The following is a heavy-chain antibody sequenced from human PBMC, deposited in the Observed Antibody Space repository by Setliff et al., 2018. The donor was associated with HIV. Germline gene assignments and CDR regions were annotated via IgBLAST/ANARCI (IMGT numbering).Heavy chain of an antibody. CDR1: GGSITTGSYY. J-gene: IGHJ4*02. D-gene: IGHD3-10*01. V-gene: IGHV4-61*09. Sequence: PSETLSLTCTVSGGSITTGSYYWSWIRQPAGQGLEWIGHIYASDSSGSTNYNPSLKSRVTISLDTSKNQFSLKLTSVTAADAAVYYCTGDYNSGSNRFDYWGQGTPVTVSS. CDR2: IYASDSSGST. CDR3: TGDYNSGSNRFDY.